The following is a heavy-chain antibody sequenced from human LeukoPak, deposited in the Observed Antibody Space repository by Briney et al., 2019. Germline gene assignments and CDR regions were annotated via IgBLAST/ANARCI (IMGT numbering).Heavy chain of an antibody. V-gene: IGHV1-18*01. CDR2: ISAYNGNT. D-gene: IGHD3-22*01. J-gene: IGHJ4*02. CDR1: GYTFTSYG. CDR3: ARVKGYYDSSGYYPFDY. Sequence: GASVKVSCKASGYTFTSYGISWVRQAPGQGLEWMGWISAYNGNTNYAQKLQGRVTITRDTSASTAYMELSSLRSEDTAVYYCARVKGYYDSSGYYPFDYWGQGTLVTVSS.